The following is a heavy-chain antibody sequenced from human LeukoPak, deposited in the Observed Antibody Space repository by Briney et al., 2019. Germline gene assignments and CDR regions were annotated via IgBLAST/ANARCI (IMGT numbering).Heavy chain of an antibody. CDR3: ASPREGADYYYGMDV. CDR2: ISGSGGST. J-gene: IGHJ6*02. D-gene: IGHD1-26*01. V-gene: IGHV3-23*01. CDR1: GFTFSSYA. Sequence: PGGSLRLSCAASGFTFSSYAMNWVRQAPGKGLEWVSVISGSGGSTSYADSVKGRFTISRDNSKNTLYLQMNSLRAEDTAVYYCASPREGADYYYGMDVWGQGTTVTVSS.